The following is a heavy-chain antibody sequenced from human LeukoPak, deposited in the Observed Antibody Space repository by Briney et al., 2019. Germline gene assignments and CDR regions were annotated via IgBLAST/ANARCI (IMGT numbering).Heavy chain of an antibody. J-gene: IGHJ4*02. Sequence: SETLSLTCAVSGGSISSGGYSWSWIRQPPGKGLEWIGYIYHSGSTYYNPSLKSRVTISVDRSKNQFSLKLSSVTAADTAVYYCARGPGYDCYDSSGYYGPNYFDYWGQGTLVTVSS. CDR2: IYHSGST. V-gene: IGHV4-30-2*01. CDR3: ARGPGYDCYDSSGYYGPNYFDY. CDR1: GGSISSGGYS. D-gene: IGHD3-22*01.